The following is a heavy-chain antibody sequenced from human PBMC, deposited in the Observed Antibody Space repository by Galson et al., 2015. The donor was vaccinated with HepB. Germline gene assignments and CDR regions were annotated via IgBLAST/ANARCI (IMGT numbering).Heavy chain of an antibody. CDR1: GFTVSSNY. D-gene: IGHD3-3*01. V-gene: IGHV3-66*01. Sequence: SLRLSCAASGFTVSSNYMTWVRQAPGKGLEWVSTLYRGGSTYYADSVKGRFTISRDNSRNTLFLQMNSLRPEDTAVYYCAKGLLQYDFWARHDAFDIWGQGTMVTVSS. J-gene: IGHJ3*02. CDR2: LYRGGST. CDR3: AKGLLQYDFWARHDAFDI.